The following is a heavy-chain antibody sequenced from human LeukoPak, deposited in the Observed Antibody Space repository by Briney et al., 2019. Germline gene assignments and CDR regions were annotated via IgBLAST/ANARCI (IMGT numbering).Heavy chain of an antibody. J-gene: IGHJ4*02. Sequence: PGRSLRLSCAASGFTFYDYAMHWVRQAPGKGLEWVSGISWNSGSIGYADSVKGRFTISRDNAKNSLYLQMNSLRAEDTALYYCAKANSADTAMGDPWYYFDYWGQGTLVTVSS. CDR3: AKANSADTAMGDPWYYFDY. CDR1: GFTFYDYA. D-gene: IGHD5-18*01. V-gene: IGHV3-9*01. CDR2: ISWNSGSI.